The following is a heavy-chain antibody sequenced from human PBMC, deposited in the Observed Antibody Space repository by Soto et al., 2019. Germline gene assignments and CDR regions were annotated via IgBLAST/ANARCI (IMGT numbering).Heavy chain of an antibody. CDR3: SRHEEGRRMVFYGMDV. V-gene: IGHV3-73*02. D-gene: IGHD2-8*01. CDR1: GFTFSRSD. CDR2: VRSKIHNYAT. J-gene: IGHJ6*02. Sequence: QLVESGGGLVQAGGSLRLSCSASGFTFSRSDLHWVRQAPGKGLEWVGRVRSKIHNYATSFADSVRGRFTSSRNDSDNTVSLEMSGLKSEDTALYYCSRHEEGRRMVFYGMDVWAQGTTVTVSS.